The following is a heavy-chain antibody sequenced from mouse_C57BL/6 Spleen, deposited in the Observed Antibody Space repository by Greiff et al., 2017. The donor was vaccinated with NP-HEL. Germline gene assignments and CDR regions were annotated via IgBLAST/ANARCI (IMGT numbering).Heavy chain of an antibody. D-gene: IGHD1-1*01. V-gene: IGHV1-64*01. CDR3: ARNYYGSSPWFAY. J-gene: IGHJ3*01. Sequence: VQLQQSGAELVKPGASVKLSCTASGYTFTSYWMHWVQQRPGQGLEWIGMIHPNGGSTNYHEKVKSQATLTVDKSSSTTYMQLSSLTSEDSAVDYCARNYYGSSPWFAYWGQGTLVTVSA. CDR1: GYTFTSYW. CDR2: IHPNGGST.